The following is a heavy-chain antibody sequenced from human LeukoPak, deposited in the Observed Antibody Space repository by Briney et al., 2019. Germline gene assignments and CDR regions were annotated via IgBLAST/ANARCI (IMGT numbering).Heavy chain of an antibody. CDR3: ARDLYSGYDIP. Sequence: ASVKVSCKASGGTFSSYAISWVRQAPGQGLEWMGWINPNSGGTNYAQKFQGRVTMTRDTSISTAYMELSRLRSDDTAVYYCARDLYSGYDIPWGQGTLVTVSS. CDR2: INPNSGGT. CDR1: GGTFSSYA. V-gene: IGHV1-2*02. D-gene: IGHD5-12*01. J-gene: IGHJ5*02.